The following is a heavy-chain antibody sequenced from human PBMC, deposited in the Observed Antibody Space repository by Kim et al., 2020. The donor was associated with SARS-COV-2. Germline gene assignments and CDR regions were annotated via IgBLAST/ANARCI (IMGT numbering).Heavy chain of an antibody. V-gene: IGHV3-7*01. Sequence: GGSLRLSCAASGFTFSSYWMTWVRQAPGKGLEWVATINQDGNQTYYVDSVKGRFTISRDNAKNSLYLQMNSLRAEDTAVYYCARDGDLYSSGKDAFDIWGQGTMVSVSS. J-gene: IGHJ3*02. D-gene: IGHD6-19*01. CDR1: GFTFSSYW. CDR3: ARDGDLYSSGKDAFDI. CDR2: INQDGNQT.